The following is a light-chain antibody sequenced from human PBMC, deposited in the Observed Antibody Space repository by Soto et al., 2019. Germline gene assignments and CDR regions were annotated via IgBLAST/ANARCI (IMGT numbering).Light chain of an antibody. J-gene: IGKJ5*01. CDR2: GAS. V-gene: IGKV3D-15*01. CDR1: QSVSIL. Sequence: EIVMTQSPSTLSVSPWERSTLSCMASQSVSILLAWYQQKPGQAPRLLIYGASSRATGIPDRFSGGGSGTEFTLTISSLQSEDFVVYYCQQYNSWPPITFGQGTRLEIK. CDR3: QQYNSWPPIT.